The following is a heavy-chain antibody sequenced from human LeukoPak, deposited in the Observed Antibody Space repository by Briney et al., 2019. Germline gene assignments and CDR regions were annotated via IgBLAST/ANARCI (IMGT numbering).Heavy chain of an antibody. CDR3: SSSVISTRSKFDY. J-gene: IGHJ4*02. CDR1: GGFISSDY. V-gene: IGHV4-59*08. Sequence: PSETLSLTCTVSGGFISSDYWSWTRQPPGKGLEWIGYIYYSGSTNYNPSLKSRVTISVDTSKNQFSLKLRSVLAAQTALHNCSSSVISTRSKFDYWGEGNLVTVSS. D-gene: IGHD3-10*01. CDR2: IYYSGST.